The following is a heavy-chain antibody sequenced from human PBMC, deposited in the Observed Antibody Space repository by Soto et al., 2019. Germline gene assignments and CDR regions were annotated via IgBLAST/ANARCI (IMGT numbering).Heavy chain of an antibody. D-gene: IGHD6-6*01. Sequence: EVQLVESGGGLVRPGGSLRLSCAASGFTFSTYRMNWVRQAPGQGLEWVSYISSGSATIYYADSVKGRFPISRDNAENSLYLQMNSLTDEDTAVYYCVRESASYSSSSGSYWYFDLWGRGTVITVSS. CDR1: GFTFSTYR. J-gene: IGHJ2*01. CDR2: ISSGSATI. CDR3: VRESASYSSSSGSYWYFDL. V-gene: IGHV3-48*02.